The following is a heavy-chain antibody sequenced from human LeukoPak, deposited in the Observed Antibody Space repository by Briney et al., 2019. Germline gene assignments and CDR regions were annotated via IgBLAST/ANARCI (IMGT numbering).Heavy chain of an antibody. D-gene: IGHD2-8*01. Sequence: GESLKISCKGSGYSFANYWIGWVRQMPGKGLEWMGIIYPGGPDTRYSPSFQGQVTISADKSISTAYLQWSTLKASDTAMYYCARRGPNAPFDYWGQGTLVTVSS. CDR2: IYPGGPDT. CDR3: ARRGPNAPFDY. V-gene: IGHV5-51*01. CDR1: GYSFANYW. J-gene: IGHJ4*02.